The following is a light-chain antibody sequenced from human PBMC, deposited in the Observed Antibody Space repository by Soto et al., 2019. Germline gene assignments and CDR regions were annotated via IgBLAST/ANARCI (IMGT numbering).Light chain of an antibody. J-gene: IGKJ1*01. V-gene: IGKV3-15*01. CDR3: QQYNNWPL. CDR2: GAS. CDR1: QSVSSN. Sequence: EIVMTQSPATLSVSPGERATLSCRASQSVSSNVAWSQQKPGQAPRLLIYGASTRATGVPARFSGSGSGTEFTLTISSLQSQDLAVYYCQQYNNWPLFGQGTKVEIK.